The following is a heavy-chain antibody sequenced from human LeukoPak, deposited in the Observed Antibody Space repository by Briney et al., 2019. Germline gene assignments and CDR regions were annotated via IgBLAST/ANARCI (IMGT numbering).Heavy chain of an antibody. CDR1: GFTFSSYA. J-gene: IGHJ4*02. CDR3: ATPSEAVGYTFDY. D-gene: IGHD1-1*01. CDR2: ISYDGSNK. Sequence: GGSLRLSCAASGFTFSSYAMHWVRQAPGKGLEWVAVISYDGSNKYYADSVKGRFTISRDNSKNTLYLQMNSLRAEDTAVYYCATPSEAVGYTFDYWGQGTLVTVSS. V-gene: IGHV3-30-3*01.